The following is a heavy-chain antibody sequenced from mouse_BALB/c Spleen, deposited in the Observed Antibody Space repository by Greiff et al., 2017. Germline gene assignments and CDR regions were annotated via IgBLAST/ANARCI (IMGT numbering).Heavy chain of an antibody. D-gene: IGHD2-12*01. V-gene: IGHV1-7*01. CDR1: GYTFTSYW. CDR2: INPSTGYT. J-gene: IGHJ4*01. CDR3: ARGIRRDYAMDY. Sequence: VQLQQSGAELAKPGASVKMSCKASGYTFTSYWMHWVKQRPGQGLEWIGYINPSTGYTEYNQKFKDKATLTADKSSSTAYMQLSSLTSEDSAVYYCARGIRRDYAMDYWGQGTSVTVSS.